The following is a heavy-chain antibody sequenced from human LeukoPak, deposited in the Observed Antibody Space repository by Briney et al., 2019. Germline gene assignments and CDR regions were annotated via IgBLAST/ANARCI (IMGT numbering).Heavy chain of an antibody. Sequence: SETLSLTCTVSGGSISSRDYYWGWIRQHPGKGLEWFGYIYYSGTTYYNPSLKSRVTISVDTSKNQFSLRLTSVTAADTAVYYCARNFDSYNAFDVWGQGTMVTVSS. CDR3: ARNFDSYNAFDV. CDR2: IYYSGTT. V-gene: IGHV4-31*03. J-gene: IGHJ3*01. D-gene: IGHD3-22*01. CDR1: GGSISSRDYY.